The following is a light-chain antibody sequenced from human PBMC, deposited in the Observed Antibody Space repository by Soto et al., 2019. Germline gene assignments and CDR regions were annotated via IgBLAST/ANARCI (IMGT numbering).Light chain of an antibody. CDR3: QQYNSSPT. J-gene: IGKJ1*01. Sequence: DIQMTQSPSTLSASVGDRVTITCRASQSISSWLAWYQQKPGKAPKLLIYKASCLESGVPSRFSVSGSGTEFTLTISSLQPDDFATYDCQQYNSSPTFGQGTKVEIK. V-gene: IGKV1-5*03. CDR2: KAS. CDR1: QSISSW.